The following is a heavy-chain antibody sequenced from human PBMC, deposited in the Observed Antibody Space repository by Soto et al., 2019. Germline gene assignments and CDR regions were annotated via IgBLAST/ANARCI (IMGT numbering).Heavy chain of an antibody. CDR1: GFTFNSYG. D-gene: IGHD1-26*01. CDR3: ARTRSAWSDFHYYSLDV. CDR2: ISYDSTKT. V-gene: IGHV3-30*03. Sequence: PGGSLRLSCAASGFTFNSYGMHWVRQGPGNGLEWVAFISYDSTKTYYVDSVKGRFTISRDNSNSALYVQMNSLTGEDTAVYYCARTRSAWSDFHYYSLDVWGQGTTVTVSS. J-gene: IGHJ6*02.